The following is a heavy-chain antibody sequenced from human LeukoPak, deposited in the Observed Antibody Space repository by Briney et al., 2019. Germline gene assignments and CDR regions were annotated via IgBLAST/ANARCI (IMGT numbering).Heavy chain of an antibody. D-gene: IGHD3-10*01. CDR1: GXSISSYY. J-gene: IGHJ4*02. CDR3: ARGEPYYYGSGTLVDYLDY. V-gene: IGHV4-59*01. CDR2: ISYSGST. Sequence: SETLSLSCTVSGXSISSYYWSWIRQPPGKGLEWIGYISYSGSTNYNPSLKSRVTISVDTSKNQFSLKLNSVTAADTAVYYCARGEPYYYGSGTLVDYLDYWGQGTLVTVSS.